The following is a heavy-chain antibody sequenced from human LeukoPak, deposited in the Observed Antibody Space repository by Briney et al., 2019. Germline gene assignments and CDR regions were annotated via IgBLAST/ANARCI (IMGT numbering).Heavy chain of an antibody. D-gene: IGHD3-10*01. CDR2: IYYTGSA. Sequence: PSETLSLTCTVSAGSISSRSYYWGWIRQSPGKGLEWNGSIYYTGSAYYNPALKSRLTISVDTSKNQFSLKLSSVTAADTAVYYCARCITMVRRVIRPPDYWGQGTLVTVSS. CDR1: AGSISSRSYY. V-gene: IGHV4-39*01. J-gene: IGHJ4*02. CDR3: ARCITMVRRVIRPPDY.